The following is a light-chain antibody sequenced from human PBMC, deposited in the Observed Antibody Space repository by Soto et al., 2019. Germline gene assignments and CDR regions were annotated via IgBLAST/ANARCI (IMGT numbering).Light chain of an antibody. CDR3: RQSHSLALS. CDR1: QGVGGW. J-gene: IGKJ3*01. V-gene: IGKV1-12*01. Sequence: IQMTQSPSSVSASVGDRVTMTCRASQGVGGWLAWYQQKPGKVPKLLIYATSSLHSGVPSRFSGSGSGTDFTRSISSLQPEDFATYYCRQSHSLALSVGPGTKVDIK. CDR2: ATS.